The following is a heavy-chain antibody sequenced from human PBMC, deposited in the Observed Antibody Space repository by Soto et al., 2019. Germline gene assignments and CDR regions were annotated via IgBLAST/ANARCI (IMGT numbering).Heavy chain of an antibody. CDR1: GGSISSYY. CDR2: IYSSGST. J-gene: IGHJ4*02. Sequence: QVQLQEPGPGLVKPSETLSLTYTVSGGSISSYYWSWIRQPPGKGLEWIGYIYSSGSTNYNPSLPRGVLISVDASKLQSPLKLRSVTAADTAVYYCARRYGGHSDYWGQGTLVTVSS. D-gene: IGHD4-17*01. CDR3: ARRYGGHSDY. V-gene: IGHV4-59*08.